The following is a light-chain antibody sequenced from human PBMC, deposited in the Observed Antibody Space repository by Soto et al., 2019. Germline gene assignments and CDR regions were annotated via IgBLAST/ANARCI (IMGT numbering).Light chain of an antibody. CDR3: QQYNNWPRT. Sequence: EIVLTQSPGTLSLSPEERATLSCRASQSVSTSQLAWYQQKPGQAPRLLIFGASSRATGIPARFSGSGSGTEFTLTINSLQSEDFAVCYCQQYNNWPRTFGQGTKVDIK. V-gene: IGKV3D-15*01. J-gene: IGKJ1*01. CDR1: QSVSTS. CDR2: GAS.